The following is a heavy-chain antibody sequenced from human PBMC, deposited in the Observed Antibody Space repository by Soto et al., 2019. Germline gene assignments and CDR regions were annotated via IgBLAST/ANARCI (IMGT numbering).Heavy chain of an antibody. V-gene: IGHV3-23*01. D-gene: IGHD3-22*01. CDR2: ISGSGGTR. J-gene: IGHJ4*02. CDR1: GFTFSSYA. Sequence: EVQLLASGGGLVQPGGSLRLSCAASGFTFSSYAMTWVRQAPGKGLEWVSAISGSGGTRYYADSVKGRFTISRDNSKNTLYLQMNSLRAEDTAVYYCAKEAVRYDDSSGYYSYYWGQGTLVTVSS. CDR3: AKEAVRYDDSSGYYSYY.